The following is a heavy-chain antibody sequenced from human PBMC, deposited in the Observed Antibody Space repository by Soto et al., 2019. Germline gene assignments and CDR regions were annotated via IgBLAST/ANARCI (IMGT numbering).Heavy chain of an antibody. Sequence: SETLSLTCTVSGASISTYYWSWIRQPPGKGLEWIGYISCSGSTNYNPSLKSRVTISVDRSKNQFSLKLSSVTAADTAVYYCARSVLRFLNWFDPWGQGTLVTVSS. V-gene: IGHV4-59*12. J-gene: IGHJ5*02. CDR3: ARSVLRFLNWFDP. D-gene: IGHD3-3*01. CDR1: GASISTYY. CDR2: ISCSGST.